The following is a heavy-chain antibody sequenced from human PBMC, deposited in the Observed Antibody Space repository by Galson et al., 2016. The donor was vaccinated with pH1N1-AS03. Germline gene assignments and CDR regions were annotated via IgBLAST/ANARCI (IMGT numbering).Heavy chain of an antibody. D-gene: IGHD6-19*01. CDR2: INHSGST. J-gene: IGHJ3*02. V-gene: IGHV4-34*01. Sequence: ETLSLTCAVYGGSFNNYYWNWIRQSPGKGLEWVGEINHSGSTDYNPSLKSRVTISVDPSKNQVSLNLNSVTAADTAVYYCARGSYSSGWYRGRNAFDIWGQGTMVTVSS. CDR3: ARGSYSSGWYRGRNAFDI. CDR1: GGSFNNYY.